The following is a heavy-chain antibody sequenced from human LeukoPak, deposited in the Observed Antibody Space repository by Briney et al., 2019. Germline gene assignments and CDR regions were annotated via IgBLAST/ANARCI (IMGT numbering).Heavy chain of an antibody. CDR2: ISGSGGST. CDR3: AKVEAAHYYYYYMNV. CDR1: GFTFSSYA. V-gene: IGHV3-23*01. Sequence: PGGSLRLSCAASGFTFSSYAMSWVRQAPGKGLEWVSAISGSGGSTYYADSVKGRFTISRDNSKNTLYLQMNGLRAEDTAVYYCAKVEAAHYYYYYMNVWGKGTTVTVSS. D-gene: IGHD6-6*01. J-gene: IGHJ6*03.